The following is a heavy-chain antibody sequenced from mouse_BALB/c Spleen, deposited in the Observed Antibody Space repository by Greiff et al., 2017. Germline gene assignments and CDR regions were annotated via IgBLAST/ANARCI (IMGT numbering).Heavy chain of an antibody. Sequence: VKLMESGPGLVAPSQSLSITCTVSGFSLTSYGVHWVRQPPGKGLEWLGVIWAGGSTNYNSALMSRLSISKDNSKSQVFLKMNSLQTDDTAMYYGARDRFLLPDYYAMDYWGQGTSVTVSS. V-gene: IGHV2-9*02. CDR1: GFSLTSYG. CDR3: ARDRFLLPDYYAMDY. D-gene: IGHD6-1*01. CDR2: IWAGGST. J-gene: IGHJ4*01.